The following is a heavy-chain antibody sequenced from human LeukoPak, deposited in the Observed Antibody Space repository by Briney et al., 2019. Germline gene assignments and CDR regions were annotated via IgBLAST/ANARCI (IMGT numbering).Heavy chain of an antibody. J-gene: IGHJ4*02. CDR1: GGTFSSYA. CDR3: ARAGIEMTLVSPRADY. Sequence: SVKVSCKASGGTFSSYAISWVRQAPGQGLEWMGGIIPIFGTANNAQKFQGRVTITADESTSTAYMELSSLRSEDTAVYYCARAGIEMTLVSPRADYWGQGTLATVSS. V-gene: IGHV1-69*13. CDR2: IIPIFGTA. D-gene: IGHD5-24*01.